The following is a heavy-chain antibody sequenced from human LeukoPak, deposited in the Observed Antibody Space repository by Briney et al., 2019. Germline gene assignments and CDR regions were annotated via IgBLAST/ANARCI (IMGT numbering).Heavy chain of an antibody. CDR1: GFTFSSYW. CDR2: INSDGSST. J-gene: IGHJ4*02. Sequence: GGSLRLSCAASGFTFSSYWMHWVRQAPGKGLVCVSRINSDGSSTSYADSVKGRFTISRDNAKNTLYLQMNSLRAEDTAVYYFARDAGSTSSYWGQGTLVTVSS. CDR3: ARDAGSTSSY. D-gene: IGHD2-2*01. V-gene: IGHV3-74*01.